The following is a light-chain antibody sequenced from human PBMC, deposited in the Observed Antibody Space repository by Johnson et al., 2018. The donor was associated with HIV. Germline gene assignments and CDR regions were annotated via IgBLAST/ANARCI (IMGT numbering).Light chain of an antibody. Sequence: QSVLTQPPSVSAAPGQKVTISCSGSSSNIGNNYVSWYQQLPGTAPKLLIYEKNKRPSGIPDRFSGSKSGTSATLGITGLQTGDEADYYCGTWDSSLSVYVFGTWTKVTVL. CDR3: GTWDSSLSVYV. V-gene: IGLV1-51*02. CDR1: SSNIGNNY. J-gene: IGLJ1*01. CDR2: EKN.